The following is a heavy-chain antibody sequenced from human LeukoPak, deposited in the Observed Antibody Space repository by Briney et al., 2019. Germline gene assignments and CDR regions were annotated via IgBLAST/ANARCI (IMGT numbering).Heavy chain of an antibody. D-gene: IGHD6-6*01. CDR2: INPNSGGT. CDR3: ARAMYSSSGTYFDY. CDR1: GYTFTGYY. V-gene: IGHV1-2*02. Sequence: ASVKVSCKASGYTFTGYYMHWVRQAPGQGLEWMGWINPNSGGTDYAQKFQGRVTMTRDTSISTAYMELSRLRSDDTAVYYCARAMYSSSGTYFDYWGQGTLVTVSS. J-gene: IGHJ4*02.